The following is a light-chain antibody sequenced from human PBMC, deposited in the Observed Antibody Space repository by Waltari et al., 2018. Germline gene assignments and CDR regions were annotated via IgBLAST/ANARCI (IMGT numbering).Light chain of an antibody. Sequence: DIQMTQSPSSLSASVGDRVTITCRASQDIGNYLAWFQQKPGTVPKRLIYAVSSLESGVPSRFSGSDSGTEFTLTISSLQPDDFATYYCQQYNSYSMYTFGQGTKLEIK. CDR2: AVS. J-gene: IGKJ2*01. CDR3: QQYNSYSMYT. CDR1: QDIGNY. V-gene: IGKV1-16*01.